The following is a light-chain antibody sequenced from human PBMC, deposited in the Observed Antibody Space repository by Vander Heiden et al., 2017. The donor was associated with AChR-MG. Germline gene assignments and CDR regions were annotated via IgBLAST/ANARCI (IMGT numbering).Light chain of an antibody. CDR1: SSNIRSNT. CDR2: TDN. V-gene: IGLV1-44*01. CDR3: STWDDSLDGWV. Sequence: QSVLTQPPSASATPGQRVTISCSGSSSNIRSNTVNWYQQLQGTAPKLLIYTDNERPSGVPDRFSGSRSGTSASLDINGLQSADEADYYCSTWDDSLDGWVFGGGTKLTVL. J-gene: IGLJ3*02.